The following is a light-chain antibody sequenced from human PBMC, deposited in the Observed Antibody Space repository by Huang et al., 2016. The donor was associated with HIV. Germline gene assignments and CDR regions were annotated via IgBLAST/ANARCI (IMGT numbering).Light chain of an antibody. Sequence: IRLTQSPSSLSASIGDRVTITCRASQGISSYLAWYQQKPGKAPKLLIYAASTLQSGVPSRFSGSGSGTDFTLIISSLQPEDFATYYCQQLNTYPVTFGGGTKVEIK. CDR3: QQLNTYPVT. CDR1: QGISSY. V-gene: IGKV1-9*01. CDR2: AAS. J-gene: IGKJ4*01.